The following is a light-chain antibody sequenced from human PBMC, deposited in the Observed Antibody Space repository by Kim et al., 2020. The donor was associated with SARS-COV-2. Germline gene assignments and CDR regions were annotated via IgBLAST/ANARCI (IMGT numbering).Light chain of an antibody. Sequence: QSALTQPASVSGSPGQSITISCTGTSSDVGGYNYVSWYQQHPGTVPKLMIYDVSKRPSGVSNRFSGSKSGNTASLTISGLQAEDEADYYCSSYTSSNTLVFGGGTQLTVL. CDR1: SSDVGGYNY. V-gene: IGLV2-14*03. CDR3: SSYTSSNTLV. CDR2: DVS. J-gene: IGLJ2*01.